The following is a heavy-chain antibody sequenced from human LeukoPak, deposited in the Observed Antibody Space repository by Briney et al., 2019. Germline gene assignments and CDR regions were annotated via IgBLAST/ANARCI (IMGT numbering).Heavy chain of an antibody. V-gene: IGHV3-23*01. Sequence: GGSLRLSCAASGFTFSSYAMSWGRHAPGKGLEWVSAISGSGGSTYYADSVKGRFTIFRDNSKNTLYLQMNSLRAEDTAVYYCAKSGAVAFDYWGQGTLVTVSS. J-gene: IGHJ4*02. CDR3: AKSGAVAFDY. CDR1: GFTFSSYA. CDR2: ISGSGGST. D-gene: IGHD6-19*01.